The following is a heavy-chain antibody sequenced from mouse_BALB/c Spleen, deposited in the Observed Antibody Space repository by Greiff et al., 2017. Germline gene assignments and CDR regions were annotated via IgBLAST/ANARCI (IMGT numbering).Heavy chain of an antibody. Sequence: EVHLVESGGGLVKPGGSLKLSCAASGFTFSSYAMSWVRQTPEKRLEWVASISSGGSTYYPDSVKGRFTISRDNARNILYLQMSSLRSEDTAMYYCARGGIYYDYDVPFDYWGQGTTLTVSS. CDR2: ISSGGST. CDR3: ARGGIYYDYDVPFDY. CDR1: GFTFSSYA. J-gene: IGHJ2*01. V-gene: IGHV5-6-5*01. D-gene: IGHD2-4*01.